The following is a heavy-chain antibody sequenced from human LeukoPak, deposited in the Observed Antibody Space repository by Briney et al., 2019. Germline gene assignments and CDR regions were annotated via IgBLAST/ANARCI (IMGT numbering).Heavy chain of an antibody. Sequence: PGGSLRLSCAASGFIFSTYAMSWVRQPPGRGLEWVSNIGTSSTTIYYADSVKGRFTISRDNAKNSLYLQMNSLRADDTAVYYCARFAAGGSYYYYMDVWGKGTTVTVSS. CDR2: IGTSSTTI. D-gene: IGHD6-25*01. J-gene: IGHJ6*03. CDR1: GFIFSTYA. V-gene: IGHV3-48*01. CDR3: ARFAAGGSYYYYMDV.